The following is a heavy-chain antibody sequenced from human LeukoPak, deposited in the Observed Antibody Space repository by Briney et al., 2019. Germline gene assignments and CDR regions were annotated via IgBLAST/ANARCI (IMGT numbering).Heavy chain of an antibody. J-gene: IGHJ5*02. CDR2: IYYSGSI. Sequence: SETLSLTCTVPGGSISSYYWSWIRQPPGKGLEWIGYIYYSGSINYNPSLKSRVTISVDTSKNQSSLKLSSVTAADTAVYYCARMRGIAQNWFDPWGQGTLVTVSS. D-gene: IGHD6-13*01. V-gene: IGHV4-59*01. CDR1: GGSISSYY. CDR3: ARMRGIAQNWFDP.